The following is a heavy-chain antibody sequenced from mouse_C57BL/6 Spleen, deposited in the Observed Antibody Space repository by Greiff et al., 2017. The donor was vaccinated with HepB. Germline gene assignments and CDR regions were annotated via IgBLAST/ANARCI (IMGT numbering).Heavy chain of an antibody. Sequence: VQLQQSGPELVKPGASVKISCKASGYAFSSSWMNWVKQRPGKGLEWIGRIYPGDGDTNYNGKFKGKATLTADKSSSTAYMQLSSLTSEDSAVYFCAQTAQAPCMDYWGQGTSVTVSS. CDR2: IYPGDGDT. CDR3: AQTAQAPCMDY. CDR1: GYAFSSSW. J-gene: IGHJ4*01. V-gene: IGHV1-82*01. D-gene: IGHD3-2*02.